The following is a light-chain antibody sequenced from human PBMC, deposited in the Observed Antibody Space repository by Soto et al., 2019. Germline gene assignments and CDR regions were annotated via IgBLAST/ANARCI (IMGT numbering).Light chain of an antibody. J-gene: IGLJ1*01. CDR2: DVS. CDR1: SSDVGGYNY. Sequence: QSVLTQPASVSGSPGQSITISCTGTSSDVGGYNYVSWYQQHPGKALKLMIYDVSNRPSGVSNRFSGSKSGNTASLTISELQAEDEADYYCSSYTSSSTLFGPGTKVTV. CDR3: SSYTSSSTL. V-gene: IGLV2-14*01.